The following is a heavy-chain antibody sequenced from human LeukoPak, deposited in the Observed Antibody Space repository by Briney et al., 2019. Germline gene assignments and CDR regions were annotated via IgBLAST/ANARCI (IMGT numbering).Heavy chain of an antibody. CDR1: DGSVSSGYYY. J-gene: IGHJ5*02. Sequence: SETLSLTCTVSDGSVSSGYYYWTWIRPPPGKGLEWIGYIYYTGSTNYNPSLKSRVTMSVDTPKNQFSLKLSSVTAADTAVYYCAKATVGKWFDPWGQGTLVTVSS. CDR3: AKATVGKWFDP. D-gene: IGHD4-23*01. V-gene: IGHV4-61*01. CDR2: IYYTGST.